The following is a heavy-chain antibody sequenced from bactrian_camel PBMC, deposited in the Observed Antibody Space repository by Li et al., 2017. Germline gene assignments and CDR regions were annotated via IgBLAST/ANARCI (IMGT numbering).Heavy chain of an antibody. J-gene: IGHJ4*01. CDR2: IDHTSTT. D-gene: IGHD3*01. Sequence: GGSVQAGGSLRLSCIVSGWTYRSHCMGWFRQPSGKDRVGVASIDHTSTTTYLDSVKGRFTISKDIAKDTLYLQMDSLKPEDTAMYFCAAARLVYSRNLLLANEYKHWGQGTQVTVS. V-gene: IGHV3S57*01. CDR1: GWTYRSHC. CDR3: AAARLVYSRNLLLANEYKH.